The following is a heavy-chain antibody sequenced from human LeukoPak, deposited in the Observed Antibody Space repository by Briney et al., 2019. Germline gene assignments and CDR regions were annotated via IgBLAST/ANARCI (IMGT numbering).Heavy chain of an antibody. V-gene: IGHV3-7*01. J-gene: IGHJ4*02. Sequence: GGSLRLSCAASGFTFSTYWMSWVRQAPGKGLEWVANIKQDGGEKYYVDSVKGRFTISRDNAKNSLYLQMNGLRAEDTAVYYCAKDTGDYGSGSYRRGFDYWGQGTLVTVSS. D-gene: IGHD3-10*01. CDR2: IKQDGGEK. CDR3: AKDTGDYGSGSYRRGFDY. CDR1: GFTFSTYW.